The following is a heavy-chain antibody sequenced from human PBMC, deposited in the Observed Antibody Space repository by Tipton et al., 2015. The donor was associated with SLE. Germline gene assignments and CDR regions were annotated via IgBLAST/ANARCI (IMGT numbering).Heavy chain of an antibody. V-gene: IGHV4-4*07. CDR1: GGSISSYY. D-gene: IGHD7-27*01. CDR3: ARVELGTAFDP. J-gene: IGHJ5*02. CDR2: IYTSGST. Sequence: LRLSCTVSGGSISSYYWSWIRQPAGKGLEWIGRIYTSGSTNYNPSLKSRVTMSVDTSKNQFSLKLSSATAADTAVYYCARVELGTAFDPWGQGTLVTVSS.